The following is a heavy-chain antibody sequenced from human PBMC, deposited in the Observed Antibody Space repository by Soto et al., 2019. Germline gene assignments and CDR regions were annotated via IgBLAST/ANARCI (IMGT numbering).Heavy chain of an antibody. Sequence: SETLSLTCTVSGGSISTYHWSWVRQPPGKGLEWIGYISYSGNTNYNPSLKSRVTISVDTSKDQFSLKLSSVTAADTAVYYCARHLSSGWSNFGFWGQGTLVTVSS. D-gene: IGHD6-19*01. J-gene: IGHJ4*02. CDR2: ISYSGNT. V-gene: IGHV4-59*08. CDR1: GGSISTYH. CDR3: ARHLSSGWSNFGF.